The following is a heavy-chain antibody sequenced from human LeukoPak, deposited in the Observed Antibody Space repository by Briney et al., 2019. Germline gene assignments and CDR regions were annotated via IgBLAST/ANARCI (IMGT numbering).Heavy chain of an antibody. CDR2: ISTYNGNT. J-gene: IGHJ4*02. Sequence: ASVKVSCRSSGYTFTTYGITWVRQAPGQGIEWMGCISTYNGNTNYAQKLQGRVTMTTDTSTNTAYMELRSLRSDDTAMYYCARERMDTGTYFDYWGQGTLVTVSS. CDR3: ARERMDTGTYFDY. V-gene: IGHV1-18*01. D-gene: IGHD5-18*01. CDR1: GYTFTTYG.